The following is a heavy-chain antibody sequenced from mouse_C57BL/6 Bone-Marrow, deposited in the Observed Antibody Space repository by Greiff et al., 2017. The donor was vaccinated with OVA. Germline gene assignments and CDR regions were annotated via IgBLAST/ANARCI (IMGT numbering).Heavy chain of an antibody. D-gene: IGHD1-1*01. CDR1: GYAFSSYW. V-gene: IGHV1-80*01. CDR2: IYPGDGGT. CDR3: AIHYYGSSYGYFDV. Sequence: QVQLQQSGAELVKPGASVKISCKASGYAFSSYWMNWVKQRPGTGLEWIGQIYPGDGGTNYNGKFKGKATLTADKSSSSAYMQLSSLTSEDSAVYFGAIHYYGSSYGYFDVWGTGTTVTVSS. J-gene: IGHJ1*03.